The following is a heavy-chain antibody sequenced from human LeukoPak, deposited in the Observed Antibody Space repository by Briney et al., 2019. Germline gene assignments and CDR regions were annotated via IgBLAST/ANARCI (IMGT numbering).Heavy chain of an antibody. V-gene: IGHV4-39*01. CDR3: ARLRLFDNRGYCDS. CDR1: GGSIRSSDYY. Sequence: SETLSLTCTVSGGSIRSSDYYWGWIRQPPGKGLEWIGSIYYGGSTYYNPSLKSRVTISVDTSKNQFSLKLSSVTAADTAVYYCARLRLFDNRGYCDSWGKGTLVTVSS. D-gene: IGHD3-22*01. J-gene: IGHJ4*02. CDR2: IYYGGST.